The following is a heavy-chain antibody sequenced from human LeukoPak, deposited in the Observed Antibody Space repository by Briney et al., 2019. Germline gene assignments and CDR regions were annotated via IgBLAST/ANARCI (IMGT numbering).Heavy chain of an antibody. D-gene: IGHD3-3*01. J-gene: IGHJ3*02. CDR2: IIPIFGTA. V-gene: IGHV1-69*13. CDR3: ARTETVLRFLEWLSRGAFDI. Sequence: SVKVSCKASGGTFSSYAISWVRQAPGQGLEWMGGIIPIFGTANYARKFQGRVTITADESTSTAYMELSSLRSEDTAVYYCARTETVLRFLEWLSRGAFDIWGQGTMVTVSS. CDR1: GGTFSSYA.